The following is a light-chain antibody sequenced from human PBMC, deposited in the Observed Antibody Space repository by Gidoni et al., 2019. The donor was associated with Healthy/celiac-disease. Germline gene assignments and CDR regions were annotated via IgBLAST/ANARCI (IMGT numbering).Light chain of an antibody. CDR1: QRVSSY. Sequence: IVLTQSPATLSLSPGERATLSRRDSQRVSSYLACYQQKPGQAPRLLIYDASNRATGIPARFSGSRSGTDVTLTISSLEPEDFSVYYCQQRSNWPPYTFGQGTKLEIK. CDR3: QQRSNWPPYT. CDR2: DAS. V-gene: IGKV3-11*01. J-gene: IGKJ2*01.